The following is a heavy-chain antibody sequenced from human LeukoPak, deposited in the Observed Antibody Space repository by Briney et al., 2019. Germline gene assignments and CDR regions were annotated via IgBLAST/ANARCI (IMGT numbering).Heavy chain of an antibody. CDR2: ISSSSSYI. V-gene: IGHV3-21*01. J-gene: IGHJ4*02. CDR3: AKDSTLPYYYDSSGYDLDY. Sequence: PGGSLRLSCAASGFTFSSYSMNWLRQAPGKGLEWVSSISSSSSYIYYADSVKGRFTISRDNAKNSLYLQMNSLRAEDTAVYYCAKDSTLPYYYDSSGYDLDYWGQGTLVTVSS. D-gene: IGHD3-22*01. CDR1: GFTFSSYS.